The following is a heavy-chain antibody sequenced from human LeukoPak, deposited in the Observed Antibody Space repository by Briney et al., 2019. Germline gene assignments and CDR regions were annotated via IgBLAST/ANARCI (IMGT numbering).Heavy chain of an antibody. J-gene: IGHJ4*02. D-gene: IGHD3-10*01. CDR2: IRSKANSYAT. Sequence: PGGSLKLSCAASGFTFSGSAMHWVRQASGKGLEWVGRIRSKANSYATAYAASVKGRFTISRDDSKNTAYLQMNSLKTEDTAVYYCSRYYYGSGSYYSYWGQGTLVTVSS. CDR3: SRYYYGSGSYYSY. V-gene: IGHV3-73*01. CDR1: GFTFSGSA.